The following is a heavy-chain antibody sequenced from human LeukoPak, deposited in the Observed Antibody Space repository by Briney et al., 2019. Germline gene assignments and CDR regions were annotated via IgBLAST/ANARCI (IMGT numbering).Heavy chain of an antibody. Sequence: NPSETLSLTCTVSGGSISSYYWSWIRQPPGKGLEWIGYIYYSGSTNYNPSLKSRVTISVDTSKNQFSLKLSSVTAADTAVYYCASTGERLPGYYFDYWGQGTLVTVSS. CDR3: ASTGERLPGYYFDY. J-gene: IGHJ4*02. CDR2: IYYSGST. V-gene: IGHV4-59*01. CDR1: GGSISSYY. D-gene: IGHD1-1*01.